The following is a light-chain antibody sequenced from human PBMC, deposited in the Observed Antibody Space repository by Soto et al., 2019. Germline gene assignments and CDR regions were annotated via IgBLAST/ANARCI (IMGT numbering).Light chain of an antibody. CDR2: EVS. J-gene: IGLJ1*01. V-gene: IGLV2-14*01. CDR1: TSDVGSFNF. Sequence: QSALTQPASVSGSPGQSITISCTGTTSDVGSFNFVSWFQQHPGKAPKLMIYEVSNRPSGVSTRFSGSKSGNTASLTISGLQAEDESDYYCGSYTPICTNYLFGTGTKLTVL. CDR3: GSYTPICTNYL.